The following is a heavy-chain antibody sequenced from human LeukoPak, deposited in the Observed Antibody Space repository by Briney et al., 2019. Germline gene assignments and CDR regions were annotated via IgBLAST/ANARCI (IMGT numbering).Heavy chain of an antibody. CDR3: ARHRRRSVSGGSWNWFDP. V-gene: IGHV4-59*08. Sequence: SETLSLTCTVSGGSISSYYWSWIRQPPGKGLEWIGYIYYSGSTNYNPSLKSRVTISVDTSKNQFSLKLSSVTAADTAVYYCARHRRRSVSGGSWNWFDPWGQGTLVTVSS. D-gene: IGHD2-15*01. CDR2: IYYSGST. CDR1: GGSISSYY. J-gene: IGHJ5*02.